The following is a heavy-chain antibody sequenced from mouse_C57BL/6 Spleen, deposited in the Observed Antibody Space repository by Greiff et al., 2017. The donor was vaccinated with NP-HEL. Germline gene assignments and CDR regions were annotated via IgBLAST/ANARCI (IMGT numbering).Heavy chain of an antibody. J-gene: IGHJ4*01. CDR3: ARGFTTVVATGAMDY. D-gene: IGHD1-1*01. CDR1: GFTFSDYG. Sequence: EVQGVESGGGLVKPGGSLKLSCAASGFTFSDYGMHWVRQAPEKGLEWVAYISSGSSTIYYADTVKGRFTISRDNAKNTLFLQMTSLRSEDTAMYYCARGFTTVVATGAMDYWGQGTSVTVSS. CDR2: ISSGSSTI. V-gene: IGHV5-17*01.